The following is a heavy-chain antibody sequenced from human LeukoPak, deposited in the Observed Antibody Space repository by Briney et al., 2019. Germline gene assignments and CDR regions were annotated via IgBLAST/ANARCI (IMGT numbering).Heavy chain of an antibody. V-gene: IGHV3-30*04. J-gene: IGHJ6*04. CDR2: MSYDGTNK. Sequence: PGGSLRLSCAASGLTFSNYAMHWVRQAPGKGLEWVAVMSYDGTNKYYADSVKGRFTISRDNSKNTLYLQMNSLRAEDTAVYYCARERVVVVATTYYYYGMDVWGKGTTVTVSS. CDR1: GLTFSNYA. D-gene: IGHD2-15*01. CDR3: ARERVVVVATTYYYYGMDV.